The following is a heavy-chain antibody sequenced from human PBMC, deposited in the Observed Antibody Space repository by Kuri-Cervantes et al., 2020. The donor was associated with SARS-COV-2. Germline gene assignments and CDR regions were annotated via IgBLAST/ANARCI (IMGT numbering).Heavy chain of an antibody. D-gene: IGHD2-2*02. CDR1: GFTFSSYG. CDR2: IWYDGSNK. Sequence: GGSLRLSCAASGFTFSSYGMHWVRQAPGKGREWVAVIWYDGSNKYYADSVKGRFTISRDNSKNTLYLQMNSLRAEDTAVYYCAKDGCSSTSCYMGYYFDYWGQGTLVTVSS. V-gene: IGHV3-33*06. J-gene: IGHJ4*02. CDR3: AKDGCSSTSCYMGYYFDY.